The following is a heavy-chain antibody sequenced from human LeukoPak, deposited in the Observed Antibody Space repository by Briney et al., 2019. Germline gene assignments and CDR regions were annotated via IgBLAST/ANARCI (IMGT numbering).Heavy chain of an antibody. V-gene: IGHV3-21*01. CDR2: ISSSSSYI. Sequence: GGSLRLSCAAPGFTFSSYSMNWVRQAPGKGLEWVSSISSSSSYIHYADSVKGRFTISRDNAKNSLYLQMNSLRAEDTAVYYCARGSHDNPYYYDSSGYYLDYWGQGTLVTVSS. J-gene: IGHJ4*02. D-gene: IGHD3-22*01. CDR3: ARGSHDNPYYYDSSGYYLDY. CDR1: GFTFSSYS.